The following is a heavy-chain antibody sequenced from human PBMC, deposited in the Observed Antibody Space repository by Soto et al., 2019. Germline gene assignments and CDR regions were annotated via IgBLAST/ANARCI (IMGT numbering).Heavy chain of an antibody. D-gene: IGHD5-18*01. CDR1: GFTFSSYW. J-gene: IGHJ3*02. CDR3: ARPRSDGYSYGNAFDI. Sequence: VGSLRLSCAASGFTFSSYWMHWVRQAPGKGLVWVSRINSDGSSTSYADSVKGRFTISRDNAKNTLYLQMNSLRAEDTAVYYCARPRSDGYSYGNAFDIWGQGTMVTVSS. V-gene: IGHV3-74*01. CDR2: INSDGSST.